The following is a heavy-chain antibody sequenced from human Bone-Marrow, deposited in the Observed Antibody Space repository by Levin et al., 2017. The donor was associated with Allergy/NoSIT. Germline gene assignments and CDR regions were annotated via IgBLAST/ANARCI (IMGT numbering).Heavy chain of an antibody. CDR1: GFTFSSYS. J-gene: IGHJ6*03. D-gene: IGHD2-2*01. V-gene: IGHV3-48*01. CDR3: ARLYHCSSTSCYVRYYYYYMDV. Sequence: GESLKISCAASGFTFSSYSMNWVRQAPGKGLEWVSYISSSSSTIYYADSVKGRFTISRDNAKNSRYLQMNSLRAEDTAVYYCARLYHCSSTSCYVRYYYYYMDVWGKGTTVTVSS. CDR2: ISSSSSTI.